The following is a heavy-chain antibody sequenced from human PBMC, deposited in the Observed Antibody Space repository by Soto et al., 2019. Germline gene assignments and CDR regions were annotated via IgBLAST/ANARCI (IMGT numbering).Heavy chain of an antibody. D-gene: IGHD4-17*01. V-gene: IGHV4-59*01. J-gene: IGHJ4*02. CDR1: GDSISSYY. Sequence: QVQLQGSGPGLLKPSETLSLTCTVSGDSISSYYWSWIRQPPGKGLEWIGYIYYRGSTNYNPSLRXXVXRXXDTAKNQCSLKLSSVTVADTAVYYWARSNCDYGDFWSRGTLVTVSS. CDR2: IYYRGST. CDR3: ARSNCDYGDF.